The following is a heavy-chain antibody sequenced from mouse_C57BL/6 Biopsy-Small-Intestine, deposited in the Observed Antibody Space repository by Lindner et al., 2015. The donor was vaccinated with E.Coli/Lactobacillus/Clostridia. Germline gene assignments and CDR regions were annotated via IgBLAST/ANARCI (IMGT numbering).Heavy chain of an antibody. V-gene: IGHV1-85*01. CDR3: ARSGYYTTSLYYTMDY. CDR2: IYPGHGST. Sequence: VQLQESGPEVVKPGASVKLSCKASGYTFTSYDIIWMKQRPGQGLEWIGKIYPGHGSTDYNEKFKGKATLTVDTSSSTAYMELHSLTSEDSAVYFCARSGYYTTSLYYTMDYWGQGTSVTVSS. J-gene: IGHJ4*01. D-gene: IGHD6-1*01. CDR1: GYTFTSYD.